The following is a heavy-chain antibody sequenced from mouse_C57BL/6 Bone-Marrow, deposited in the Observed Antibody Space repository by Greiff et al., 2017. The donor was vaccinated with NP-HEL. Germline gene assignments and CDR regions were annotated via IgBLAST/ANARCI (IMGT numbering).Heavy chain of an antibody. V-gene: IGHV1-81*01. CDR2: IYPGSGNT. J-gene: IGHJ2*01. CDR1: GYTFTSYG. CDR3: ARSYGSIVFDY. Sequence: QVHLQQSGAELARPGASVKLSCKASGYTFTSYGISWVKQRPGQGLEWIGAIYPGSGNTYYNDKFKGKATLTADKSSSTAYMELRSLTSEDSAVYVCARSYGSIVFDYWGQGTTLTVSS. D-gene: IGHD1-1*01.